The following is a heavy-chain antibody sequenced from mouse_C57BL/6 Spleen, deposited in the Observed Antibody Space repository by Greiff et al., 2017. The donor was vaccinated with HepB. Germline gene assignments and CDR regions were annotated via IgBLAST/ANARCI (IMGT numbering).Heavy chain of an antibody. V-gene: IGHV1-50*01. CDR2: IDPSDSYT. D-gene: IGHD1-1*01. J-gene: IGHJ4*01. CDR1: GYTFTSYW. Sequence: QVQLQQSGAELARPGASVKLSCKASGYTFTSYWMQWVKQRPGQGLEWIGEIDPSDSYTNYNQKFKGKATLTVDTSSSTAYMQLSSLTSEDSAVYYCARYRNYGSSYAMDYWGQGTSVTVSS. CDR3: ARYRNYGSSYAMDY.